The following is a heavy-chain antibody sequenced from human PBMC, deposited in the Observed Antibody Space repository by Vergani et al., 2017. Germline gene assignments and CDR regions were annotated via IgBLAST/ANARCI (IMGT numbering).Heavy chain of an antibody. CDR1: GFTFINAW. J-gene: IGHJ6*02. Sequence: EVQLVESGGGLVKPGGSLRLSCAASGFTFINAWMTWVRQAPGKGLEWVGRIKSKTDGGTTYYAAPVKGKFTISRDDSKNTLYLQMNSLRAEDTAVYYCAKDLYGSGSYYIYYYGMDVWGQGTTVTVSS. V-gene: IGHV3-15*01. CDR2: IKSKTDGGTT. D-gene: IGHD3-10*01. CDR3: AKDLYGSGSYYIYYYGMDV.